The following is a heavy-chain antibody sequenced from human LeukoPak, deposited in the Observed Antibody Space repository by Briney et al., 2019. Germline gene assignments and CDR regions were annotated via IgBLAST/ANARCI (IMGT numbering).Heavy chain of an antibody. Sequence: GASVKVSCKASGYTFTGYYMHWVRQAPGQGLEWMGWINPNSGGTNYAQKFQGRVTMTRDTSISAAYMELSRLRSDDTAVYYCARATDGLPSFDYWGQGTLVTVSS. CDR3: ARATDGLPSFDY. V-gene: IGHV1-2*02. J-gene: IGHJ4*02. CDR1: GYTFTGYY. CDR2: INPNSGGT.